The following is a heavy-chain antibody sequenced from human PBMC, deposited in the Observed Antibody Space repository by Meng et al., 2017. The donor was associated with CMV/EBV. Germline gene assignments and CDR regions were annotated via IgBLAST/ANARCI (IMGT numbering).Heavy chain of an antibody. D-gene: IGHD1-26*01. V-gene: IGHV1-18*01. Sequence: ASVKVSCKTSGYTFSNFGIAWVRQAPGQGLEWMGWISTYNDDIKYGQKFRGRLTMTTDTSTSTAYMELRSLISDDTAVYYWARDRCGTCPSGWWFDPWGQGTLVTVSS. CDR1: GYTFSNFG. J-gene: IGHJ5*02. CDR3: ARDRCGTCPSGWWFDP. CDR2: ISTYNDDI.